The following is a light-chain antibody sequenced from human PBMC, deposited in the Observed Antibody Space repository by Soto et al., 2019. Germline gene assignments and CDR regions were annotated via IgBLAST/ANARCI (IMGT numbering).Light chain of an antibody. J-gene: IGKJ3*01. V-gene: IGKV3-11*01. CDR2: DAS. CDR3: QQRSNWTKIT. CDR1: QSVSSY. Sequence: EIVLTQSPATLSLSPGERATLSCRASQSVSSYLAWYQQKPGQAPRLLIYDASNRATGIPARFSGSGSGTDFTLTIGSLEPEAFAVYHCQQRSNWTKITFGPGPKVDIK.